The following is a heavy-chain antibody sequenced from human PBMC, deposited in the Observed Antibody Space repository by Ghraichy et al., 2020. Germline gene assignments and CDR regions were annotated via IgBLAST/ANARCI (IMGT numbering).Heavy chain of an antibody. CDR3: ARGIATTGTFFDY. Sequence: GESLNISCAASGFTVSSSYMSWVRQAPGKGLEWVSVIYSGYSTYYVDSVKGRFTISRDNSKNTVYLQMNSLRAEDTAVYYCARGIATTGTFFDYWGQGTLVTVSS. J-gene: IGHJ4*02. D-gene: IGHD6-13*01. CDR1: GFTVSSSY. V-gene: IGHV3-66*01. CDR2: IYSGYST.